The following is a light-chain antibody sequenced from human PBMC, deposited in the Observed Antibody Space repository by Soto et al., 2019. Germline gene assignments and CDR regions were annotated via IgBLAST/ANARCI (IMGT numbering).Light chain of an antibody. CDR2: AAP. J-gene: IGKJ4*01. V-gene: IGKV1-9*01. CDR1: QGISSY. CDR3: QQLNSYPLT. Sequence: DIQLTQSPSFLSASVGDRVTITCRASQGISSYFAWYQQKPGKAPKLLIYAAPTLQSGVPSRFSSSGSGTELTLTISSLQPEDFATYCCQQLNSYPLTFGGGTKVEIK.